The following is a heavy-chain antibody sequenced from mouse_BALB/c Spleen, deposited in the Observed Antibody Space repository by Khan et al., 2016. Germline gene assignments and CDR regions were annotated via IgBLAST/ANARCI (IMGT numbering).Heavy chain of an antibody. J-gene: IGHJ2*01. CDR2: ISSGSSAF. CDR3: GRGDY. CDR1: GFTFSSFG. V-gene: IGHV5-17*02. Sequence: VQLKQSGGGLVQPGGSRKLSCAASGFTFSSFGMHWVRQAPEKGLAWVAFISSGSSAFYYADTVKGRFTIHRDHPKNTLFLQMTSLRFEDTAIHYCGRGDYWGQGTTLTVSS.